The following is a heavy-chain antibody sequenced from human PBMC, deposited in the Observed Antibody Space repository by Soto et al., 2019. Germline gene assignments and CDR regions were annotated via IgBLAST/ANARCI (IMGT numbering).Heavy chain of an antibody. CDR2: ISGSGGST. Sequence: LGGSLRLSCAASGFTFSSYAMSWVRQAPGKGLEWVSAISGSGGSTYYADSVKGRFTTSRDNSKNTLYLQMNSLRAEDTAVYYCAKRRPYSSSWYEDYWGQGTLVTVSS. CDR3: AKRRPYSSSWYEDY. D-gene: IGHD6-13*01. J-gene: IGHJ4*02. CDR1: GFTFSSYA. V-gene: IGHV3-23*01.